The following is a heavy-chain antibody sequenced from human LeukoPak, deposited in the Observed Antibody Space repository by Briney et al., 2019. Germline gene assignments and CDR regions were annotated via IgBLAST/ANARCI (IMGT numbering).Heavy chain of an antibody. D-gene: IGHD6-19*01. CDR2: IKQDGSEK. J-gene: IGHJ6*02. CDR1: GFTFSSYW. CDR3: ARGRAPYSSGWVWPRNRGYYYYGMDV. V-gene: IGHV3-7*01. Sequence: GGSLRLSCAASGFTFSSYWMSWVRQAPGKGLEWVANIKQDGSEKCYVDSVKGRFTISRDNAKNSLFLQMNSLRAEDRAVYYCARGRAPYSSGWVWPRNRGYYYYGMDVWGQGTTVTVSS.